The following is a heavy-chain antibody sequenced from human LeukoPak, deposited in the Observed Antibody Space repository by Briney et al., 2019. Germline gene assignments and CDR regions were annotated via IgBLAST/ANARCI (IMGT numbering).Heavy chain of an antibody. CDR1: GGSISSGDYY. V-gene: IGHV4-30-4*01. CDR3: ARARYCSSTSCHGGYYYGMDV. J-gene: IGHJ6*02. D-gene: IGHD2-2*01. CDR2: IYYSGST. Sequence: SETLSLTCTVSGGSISSGDYYWSWIRQPPGKGPEWIGYIYYSGSTYYNPSLKSRVTISVDTSKNQFSLKLSSVTAADTAVYYCARARYCSSTSCHGGYYYGMDVWGQGTTVTVSS.